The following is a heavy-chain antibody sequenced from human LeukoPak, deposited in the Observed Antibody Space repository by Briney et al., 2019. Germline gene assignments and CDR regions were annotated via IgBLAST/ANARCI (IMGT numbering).Heavy chain of an antibody. J-gene: IGHJ3*02. D-gene: IGHD3-22*01. V-gene: IGHV4-34*01. Sequence: SETLSLTCAVYGGSFSGYYSSWIRQPPGKWLEWIGEINHSGSTNYNPSLKRRVTISVDTSKNQFSPKLRSVTAADAAGYYCTRAPLVLSYDAFHIWGQRTMVTVS. CDR3: TRAPLVLSYDAFHI. CDR1: GGSFSGYY. CDR2: INHSGST.